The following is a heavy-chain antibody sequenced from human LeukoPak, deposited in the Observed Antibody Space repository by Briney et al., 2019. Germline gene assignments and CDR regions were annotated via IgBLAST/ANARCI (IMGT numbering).Heavy chain of an antibody. Sequence: SETLSLTCAVSGGSISSGGYSWGWIRQPPGKGLEWIGYIYHSGSTYYNPSLKSRVTISVDRSKNQFSLKLSSVTAADTAVYYCARVYTARGIDYWGQGTLVTVSS. J-gene: IGHJ4*02. CDR3: ARVYTARGIDY. CDR2: IYHSGST. D-gene: IGHD3-10*01. V-gene: IGHV4-30-2*01. CDR1: GGSISSGGYS.